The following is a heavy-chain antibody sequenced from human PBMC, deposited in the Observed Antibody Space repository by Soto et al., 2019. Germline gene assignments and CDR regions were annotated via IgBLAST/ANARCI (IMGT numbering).Heavy chain of an antibody. CDR3: AREKVGANDY. CDR1: GYTFTSYD. D-gene: IGHD1-26*01. J-gene: IGHJ4*02. Sequence: QVQLVQSGAEVKKPGASVKVSCKASGYTFTSYDINWVRQATGQGLEWMGWMKPNSGNTGYAQKXXXXXXXXXXXXXXXXXXXXXXXXXXXXAXYYCAREKVGANDYWGQGTLVTVSS. CDR2: MKPNSGNT. V-gene: IGHV1-8*01.